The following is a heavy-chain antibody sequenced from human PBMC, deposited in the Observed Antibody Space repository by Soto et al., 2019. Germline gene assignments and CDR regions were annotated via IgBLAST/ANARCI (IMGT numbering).Heavy chain of an antibody. CDR1: GYTFTSYY. Sequence: ASVKVSCKASGYTFTSYYMHWVRQAPGQGLEWMGIINPSGGSTSYAQKFQGRVTMTRDTSTSTVYMELSSLRSEDTAVYYCARGKPVITIRSWYDFVWGQGTLVTVSS. CDR3: ARGKPVITIRSWYDFV. D-gene: IGHD3-3*01. V-gene: IGHV1-46*01. CDR2: INPSGGST. J-gene: IGHJ4*02.